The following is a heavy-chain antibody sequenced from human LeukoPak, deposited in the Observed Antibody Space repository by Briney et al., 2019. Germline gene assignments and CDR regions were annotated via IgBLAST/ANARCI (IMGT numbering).Heavy chain of an antibody. Sequence: SETLSLTCAVSGGSISSGGYSWSWIRQPPGKGLEWIGYIYHSGSTYYNPSLKSRVTILVDRSKNQFSLKLSSVTAADTAVYYCARVSWYYFDYWGQGTLVTVSS. J-gene: IGHJ4*02. V-gene: IGHV4-30-2*01. CDR3: ARVSWYYFDY. CDR1: GGSISSGGYS. CDR2: IYHSGST. D-gene: IGHD6-13*01.